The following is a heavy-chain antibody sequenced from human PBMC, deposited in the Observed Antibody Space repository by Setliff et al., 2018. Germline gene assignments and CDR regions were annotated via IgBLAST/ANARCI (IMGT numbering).Heavy chain of an antibody. CDR1: GGTFSSYA. V-gene: IGHV1-69*13. CDR3: ASSRDYNFWSGYYSPLDY. J-gene: IGHJ4*02. D-gene: IGHD3-3*01. CDR2: IIPIFGTA. Sequence: SVKVSCRASGGTFSSYAISWVRQAPGQGLEWMGGIIPIFGTANYAQKFQGRVTITADESTSTAYMELSSLRSEDTAVYYCASSRDYNFWSGYYSPLDYWGQGTLVTVSS.